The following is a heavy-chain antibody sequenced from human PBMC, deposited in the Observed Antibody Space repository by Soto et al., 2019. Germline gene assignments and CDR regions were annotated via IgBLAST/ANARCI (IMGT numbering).Heavy chain of an antibody. CDR3: AREGLDYYDSSGCDY. D-gene: IGHD3-22*01. Sequence: ESGGGVVQPGRSLRLSCAASGFTFSSYAMHWVRQAPGKGLEWVAVISYDGSNKYYADSVKGRFTISRDNSKNTLYLQMNSLRAEDTAVYYCAREGLDYYDSSGCDYWGQGTLVTVSS. CDR1: GFTFSSYA. V-gene: IGHV3-30-3*01. J-gene: IGHJ4*02. CDR2: ISYDGSNK.